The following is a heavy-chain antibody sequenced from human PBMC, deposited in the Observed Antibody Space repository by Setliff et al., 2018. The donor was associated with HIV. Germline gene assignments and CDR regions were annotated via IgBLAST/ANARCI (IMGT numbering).Heavy chain of an antibody. Sequence: PGGSLRLSCVASGFSFSTYWMSWVRQAPGKGLEWVANIKQYGSEKYYADSVKGRFTISRDNAKNSLYLQMNSLRAEDTAVYYCAKDAVPYGYNLFGYFQHWGQGTLVTVSS. CDR3: AKDAVPYGYNLFGYFQH. D-gene: IGHD3-10*02. CDR2: IKQYGSEK. J-gene: IGHJ1*01. CDR1: GFSFSTYW. V-gene: IGHV3-7*01.